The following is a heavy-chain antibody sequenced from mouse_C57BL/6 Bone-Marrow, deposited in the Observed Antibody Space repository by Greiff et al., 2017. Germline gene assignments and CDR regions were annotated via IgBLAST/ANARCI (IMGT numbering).Heavy chain of an antibody. CDR3: ARRLRRWYYFDY. CDR1: GYTFTSYG. Sequence: VQLQQSGAELARPGASVKLSCKASGYTFTSYGISWVKQRTGQGLEWIGEIYPRSGNTYYNEKFKGKATLIADKSSSTAYMELRSLTSEDSAVYFCARRLRRWYYFDYWGQGTTLTVSS. V-gene: IGHV1-81*01. D-gene: IGHD1-2*01. CDR2: IYPRSGNT. J-gene: IGHJ2*01.